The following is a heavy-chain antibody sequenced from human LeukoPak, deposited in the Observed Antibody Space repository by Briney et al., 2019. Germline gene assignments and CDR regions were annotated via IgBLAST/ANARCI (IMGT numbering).Heavy chain of an antibody. V-gene: IGHV3-30-3*01. CDR1: GFTFSSYA. D-gene: IGHD1-26*01. CDR2: ISYDGSNK. J-gene: IGHJ4*02. CDR3: SRDNSGKFSRDY. Sequence: PGGSLRLSCAASGFTFSSYAMHWVRQAPGKGLEWVAGISYDGSNKYYADSVKGRFTISRDNSKNTLYLQMNSLRAEDTAVYYCSRDNSGKFSRDYSGEGTPVSASA.